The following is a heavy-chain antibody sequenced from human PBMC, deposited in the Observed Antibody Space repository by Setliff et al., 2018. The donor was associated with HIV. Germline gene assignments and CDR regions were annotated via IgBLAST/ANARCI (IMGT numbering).Heavy chain of an antibody. Sequence: ASVKVSCKASGYTFIDYYIHWVQQAPGKGLEWMGRIDPEDDEIIYAEKFQGRITIKADTSTDTAYMELTNLRSEDTAVYFCVTGVTAYWGQGTLVTVSS. D-gene: IGHD5-18*01. V-gene: IGHV1-69-2*01. CDR2: IDPEDDEI. CDR3: VTGVTAY. CDR1: GYTFIDYY. J-gene: IGHJ4*02.